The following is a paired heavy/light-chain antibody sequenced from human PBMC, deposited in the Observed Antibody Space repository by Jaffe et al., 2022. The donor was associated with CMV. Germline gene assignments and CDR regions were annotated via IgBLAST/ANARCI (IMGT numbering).Light chain of an antibody. CDR3: LQHNSYPRT. CDR1: QGISNF. J-gene: IGKJ4*01. V-gene: IGKV1-17*03. CDR2: AAS. Sequence: DIQMTQSPSAMSASVGDRVTITCRASQGISNFLAWFQQKPGKVPKRLIYAASSLHSGVPSRFSGSGSGTEFTLTISSLQPEDFATYYCLQHNSYPRTFGGGTKVEIK.
Heavy chain of an antibody. J-gene: IGHJ5*02. CDR2: IFYSGST. V-gene: IGHV4-59*01. CDR1: GVSISSYY. D-gene: IGHD4-17*01. Sequence: QVRLQESGPGLVKPSETLSLTCTVSGVSISSYYWSWIRQPPGKGLEWIGYIFYSGSTGYNPSLKSRVTISVDTSKNQLSLNLTSVTAADTAVYYCARDYGAFDPWGQGTLVTVSS. CDR3: ARDYGAFDP.